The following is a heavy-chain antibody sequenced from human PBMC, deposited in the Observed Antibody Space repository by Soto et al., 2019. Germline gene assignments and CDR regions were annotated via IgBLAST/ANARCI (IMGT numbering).Heavy chain of an antibody. V-gene: IGHV3-23*01. CDR2: ISGSGGST. J-gene: IGHJ4*02. CDR1: GFTFSSYA. D-gene: IGHD3-3*01. CDR3: AKDSEGDFWSGYYGQY. Sequence: EVQLLESGGGLVQPGGSLRLSCAASGFTFSSYAMSWVRQAPGKGLEWVSAISGSGGSTYYADSVKGRFTISRDNSKNTLYLQMNSLRAEDTAVYYCAKDSEGDFWSGYYGQYWGQGTLVTVSS.